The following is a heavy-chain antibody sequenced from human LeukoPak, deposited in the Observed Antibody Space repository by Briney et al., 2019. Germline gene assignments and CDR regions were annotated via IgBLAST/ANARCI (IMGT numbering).Heavy chain of an antibody. J-gene: IGHJ4*02. V-gene: IGHV3-11*04. Sequence: PGGSLRLACAAYGFTFSDYYMSWIRQAQGKGLEWFSYSSSSGSTIYYADSVKGRFTISKDNAKNSLYLQMNSLRAEDTAVYYCARDTVGVAIDYWGQGTLVTVSS. CDR2: SSSSGSTI. CDR3: ARDTVGVAIDY. CDR1: GFTFSDYY. D-gene: IGHD2-15*01.